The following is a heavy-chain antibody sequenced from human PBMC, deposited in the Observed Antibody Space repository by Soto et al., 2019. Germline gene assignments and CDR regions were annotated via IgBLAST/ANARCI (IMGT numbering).Heavy chain of an antibody. V-gene: IGHV1-18*04. CDR1: GYTFTSYG. CDR3: ARDPPRRYNSGQGLDY. D-gene: IGHD5-18*01. J-gene: IGHJ4*02. CDR2: ISTYYDNT. Sequence: ASVKVSCKASGYTFTSYGISLGRQAPGQGLEWMGWISTYYDNTNYAQNLRGRVTMTTDTSTSTAYMELRSLRSDDTAVYYCARDPPRRYNSGQGLDYWGQGTLVTVSS.